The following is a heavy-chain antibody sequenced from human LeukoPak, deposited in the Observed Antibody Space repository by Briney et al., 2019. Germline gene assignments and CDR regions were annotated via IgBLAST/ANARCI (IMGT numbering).Heavy chain of an antibody. J-gene: IGHJ5*02. V-gene: IGHV4-4*02. CDR2: IFHSGST. CDR1: GGSIRSNNW. CDR3: ARKGSDTWYTYWFAP. Sequence: PSETLSLTCAVSGGSIRSNNWWTWVRQPPGKGLEWIGEIFHSGSTNYNSSLKSRVTISLDESENHFSLKLSSVTAADTAVYYCARKGSDTWYTYWFAPWGQGTLVTVSS. D-gene: IGHD6-13*01.